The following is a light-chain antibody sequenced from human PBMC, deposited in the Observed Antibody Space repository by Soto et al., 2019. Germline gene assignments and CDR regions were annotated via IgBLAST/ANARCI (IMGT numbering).Light chain of an antibody. Sequence: EIVLTQSPATLSLSPGERATLSCRASQSVSSYLAWYQQKPGQAPRLLIYDASNRATGIPARFSGSGSGTDFTLTISSLEPEDFAVYYRQQRSNWPPATFGGGTKVAIK. CDR3: QQRSNWPPAT. CDR2: DAS. J-gene: IGKJ4*01. V-gene: IGKV3-11*01. CDR1: QSVSSY.